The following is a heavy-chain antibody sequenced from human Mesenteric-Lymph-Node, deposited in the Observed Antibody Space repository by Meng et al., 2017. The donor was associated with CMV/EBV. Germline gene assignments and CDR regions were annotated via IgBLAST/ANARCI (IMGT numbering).Heavy chain of an antibody. J-gene: IGHJ4*02. Sequence: GESLKISCTASGFTFGDYALSWIRQAPGKGLEWISYISSSGSSIYYADSVKGRFTISRDNAKNSLYLQMNSLRAEDTAVYRCARDGRDSNPDYWGQGTLVTVSS. V-gene: IGHV3-11*04. D-gene: IGHD4-11*01. CDR2: ISSSGSSI. CDR1: GFTFGDYA. CDR3: ARDGRDSNPDY.